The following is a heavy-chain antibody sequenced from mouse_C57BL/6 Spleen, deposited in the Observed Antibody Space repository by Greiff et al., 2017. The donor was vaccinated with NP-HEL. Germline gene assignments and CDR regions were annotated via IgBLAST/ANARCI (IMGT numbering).Heavy chain of an antibody. CDR2: INPYNGGT. D-gene: IGHD1-1*01. V-gene: IGHV1-19*01. J-gene: IGHJ4*01. CDR1: GYTLTDYY. CDR3: ARAYGSSSYYAMDY. Sequence: EVHLVESGPVLVKPGASVKMSCKASGYTLTDYYMNWVKQSHGKSLEWIGVINPYNGGTSYNQKFKGKATLTVDKSSSTAYMELNSLTSEDSAVYYCARAYGSSSYYAMDYWGQGTSVTVSS.